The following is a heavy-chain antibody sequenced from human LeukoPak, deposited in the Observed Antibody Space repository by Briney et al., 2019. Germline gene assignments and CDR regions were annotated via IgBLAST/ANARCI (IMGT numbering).Heavy chain of an antibody. D-gene: IGHD1-1*01. CDR3: ARDHGPHRRLERREHYFDY. CDR1: GYTFTSYY. J-gene: IGHJ4*02. CDR2: INPSGGST. V-gene: IGHV1-46*01. Sequence: ASVKVSCKASGYTFTSYYMHWVRQAPGQGLEWMGIINPSGGSTSYAQKFQGRVTMTRDTSTSTVYMELSSLRSEDTAVYYCARDHGPHRRLERREHYFDYWGQGTLVTVSS.